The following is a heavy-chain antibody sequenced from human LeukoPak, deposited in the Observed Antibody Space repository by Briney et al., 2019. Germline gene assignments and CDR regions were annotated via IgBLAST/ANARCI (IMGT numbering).Heavy chain of an antibody. J-gene: IGHJ3*02. D-gene: IGHD1-14*01. CDR3: ARGPGDFDASDI. CDR2: IKENGNEQ. CDR1: GFTFGSYW. V-gene: IGHV3-7*01. Sequence: GGSLRLSCEASGFTFGSYWMSWVRQAPGKGPEWVAHIKENGNEQYYADSVKGRFTISRDNVKQSLCLQMNSLRAEDTAVYYCARGPGDFDASDIWGQGTVVTVSS.